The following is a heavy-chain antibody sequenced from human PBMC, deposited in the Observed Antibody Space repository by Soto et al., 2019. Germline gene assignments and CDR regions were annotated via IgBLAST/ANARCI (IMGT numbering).Heavy chain of an antibody. D-gene: IGHD3-22*01. CDR3: ARVRKDYCDSNGYLDK. J-gene: IGHJ4*02. Sequence: QVQLQESGPGLVRASQTLSLTCTVSGGSINSGGYSWSWVRQHPGKGLEWIGYIHHIGGTDFNPSLRSRVTMSLDTSENQFVLKLTSVTAADTAVYYCARVRKDYCDSNGYLDKWGQGTLVTVSS. CDR1: GGSINSGGYS. CDR2: IHHIGGT. V-gene: IGHV4-31*03.